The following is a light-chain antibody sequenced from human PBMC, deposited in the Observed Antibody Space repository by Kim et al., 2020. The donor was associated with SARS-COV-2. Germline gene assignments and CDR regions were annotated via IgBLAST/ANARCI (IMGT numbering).Light chain of an antibody. CDR3: HKDNSAPLT. CDR2: AAS. J-gene: IGKJ4*01. Sequence: DIQMTQSPPSLSASVGDRVTITCRASQGISNFLAWYQQKPGKMPNLLIYAASTLESGVPSRFSGSGSETDFTLTISSLQPEDVATYYYHKDNSAPLTFGGGTKVDIK. V-gene: IGKV1-27*01. CDR1: QGISNF.